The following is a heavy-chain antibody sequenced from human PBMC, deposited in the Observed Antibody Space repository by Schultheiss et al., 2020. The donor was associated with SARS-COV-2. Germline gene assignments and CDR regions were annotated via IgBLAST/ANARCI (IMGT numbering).Heavy chain of an antibody. D-gene: IGHD7-27*01. Sequence: SQTLSLTCTVSGGSISSSSYYWGWIRQPPGKGLEWIGSIYYSGSTYYNPSLKSRVTISVDTSKNQFSLKLSSVTAADTAVYYCARDPGRTGDLSGWYFDLWGRGTLVTVSS. CDR2: IYYSGST. J-gene: IGHJ2*01. CDR3: ARDPGRTGDLSGWYFDL. CDR1: GGSISSSSYY. V-gene: IGHV4-39*07.